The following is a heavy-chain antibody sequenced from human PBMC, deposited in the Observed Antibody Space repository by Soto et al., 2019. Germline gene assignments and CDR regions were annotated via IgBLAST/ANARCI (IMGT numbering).Heavy chain of an antibody. D-gene: IGHD3-22*01. CDR2: ISSSSSYI. CDR3: ASHYYDSSGYGFDY. Sequence: GGSLRLSCAASGFTFSSYSMNWVRQAPGKGLEWVSSISSSSSYIYYANSVKGRFTISRDNAKNSLYLQMNSLRAEDRAVYYCASHYYDSSGYGFDYWGQGTLVTVSS. V-gene: IGHV3-21*01. CDR1: GFTFSSYS. J-gene: IGHJ4*02.